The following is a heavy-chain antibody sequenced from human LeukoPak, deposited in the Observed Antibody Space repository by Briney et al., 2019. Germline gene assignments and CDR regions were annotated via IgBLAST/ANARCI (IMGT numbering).Heavy chain of an antibody. V-gene: IGHV3-48*03. CDR3: ARDRKVPAAMYNSGMDV. CDR1: GCTFSGYE. CDR2: ISSSGSSK. J-gene: IGHJ6*04. Sequence: GGALRLSCAASGCTFSGYEMNWVGQAPGKGVEGVAYISSSGSSKYYADAVKGRFTISRDNAKNSLYLQMNSLRAADTAVYYCARDRKVPAAMYNSGMDVWGKGTTVTVSS. D-gene: IGHD2-2*01.